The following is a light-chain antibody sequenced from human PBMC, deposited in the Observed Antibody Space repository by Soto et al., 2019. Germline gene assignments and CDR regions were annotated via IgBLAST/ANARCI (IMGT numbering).Light chain of an antibody. V-gene: IGKV3-11*01. CDR2: DAS. CDR3: QQRSNWPPAT. J-gene: IGKJ1*01. CDR1: QSVSSY. Sequence: IVLTQSPATLSLSPLEIATLSFMASQSVSSYLAWYQQKPGQAPRLLIYDASNRATGIPARFSGSGSGTDFTLTISSLEPEDFAVYYCQQRSNWPPATFGQGTKVDIK.